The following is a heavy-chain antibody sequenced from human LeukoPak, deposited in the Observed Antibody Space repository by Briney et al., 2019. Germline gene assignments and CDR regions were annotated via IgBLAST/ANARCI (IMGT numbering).Heavy chain of an antibody. J-gene: IGHJ6*02. CDR3: AKGHKYGGGYFYYGMDV. D-gene: IGHD1-26*01. V-gene: IGHV3-23*01. Sequence: HPGGSLRLSCAASGFTFSSYAMSWVRQAPGKGLEWVSGISGSGGSTYYVDSVKGRFTISRDNSKNTLYLQMDSLRAEDTAVYYCAKGHKYGGGYFYYGMDVWGQGTTLTVSS. CDR1: GFTFSSYA. CDR2: ISGSGGST.